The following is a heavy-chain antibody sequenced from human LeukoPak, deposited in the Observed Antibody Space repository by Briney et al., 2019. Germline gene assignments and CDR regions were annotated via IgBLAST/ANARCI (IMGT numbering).Heavy chain of an antibody. CDR1: AASIISIRSH. D-gene: IGHD4-17*01. CDR3: ERAFESSGDDALDI. Sequence: PSQTRSPTCTVSAASIISIRSHCDWILQTPLNGLAWIWVIYSDRNTYYSSSLKSRVTISVEASKNQFSLRLNSVSAAHTAISYCERAFESSGDDALDIWGLGTMVTVSS. V-gene: IGHV4-39*01. CDR2: IYSDRNT. J-gene: IGHJ3*02.